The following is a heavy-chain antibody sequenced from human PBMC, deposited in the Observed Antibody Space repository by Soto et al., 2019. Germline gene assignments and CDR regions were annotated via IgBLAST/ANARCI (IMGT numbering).Heavy chain of an antibody. D-gene: IGHD2-15*01. CDR1: SGSLSSSNYY. CDR3: AGFVVPASRNSDFDY. CDR2: IHQNGRS. Sequence: TSETLSLTCTVSSGSLSSSNYYWTWVRQPPGKGLEWIGFIHQNGRSYLNPSLRSRVTISIDTSKNQFSLRLNSVTVTDTAVYFCAGFVVPASRNSDFDYWGQGTLVTVSS. V-gene: IGHV4-30-4*08. J-gene: IGHJ4*02.